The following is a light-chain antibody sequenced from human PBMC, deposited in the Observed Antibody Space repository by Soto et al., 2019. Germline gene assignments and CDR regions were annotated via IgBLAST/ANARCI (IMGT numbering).Light chain of an antibody. V-gene: IGLV2-14*01. CDR2: EVS. CDR3: ASYTSSSTSVI. Sequence: QSALTQPASVSGSPGQSITISCTGTSSDVGGYKYVSWYQQHPDKAPKLIIFEVSNRPSGISSRFSGSKSVNTASLTISGLQAEDEADYYCASYTSSSTSVIFGRGTKLTVL. J-gene: IGLJ2*01. CDR1: SSDVGGYKY.